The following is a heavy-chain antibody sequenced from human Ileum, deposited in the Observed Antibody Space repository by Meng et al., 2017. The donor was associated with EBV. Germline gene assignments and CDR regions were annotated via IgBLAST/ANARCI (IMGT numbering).Heavy chain of an antibody. CDR2: VHHAGAT. J-gene: IGHJ4*02. CDR1: GAPGTSGTYY. V-gene: IGHV4-61*01. CDR3: ARGYSYSYYFYFDY. Sequence: GPPPVKPSDTLSLSLTRSGAPGTSGTYYWSWLRQPPGSRLEFIVYVHHAGATNYNPSLVRRATVSVDTSKSQFSLHLTSVTAADTAVYYCARGYSYSYYFYFDYWGQGILVTVSS. D-gene: IGHD1-26*01.